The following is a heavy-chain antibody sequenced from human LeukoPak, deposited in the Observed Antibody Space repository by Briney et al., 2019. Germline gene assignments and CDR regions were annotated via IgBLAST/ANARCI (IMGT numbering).Heavy chain of an antibody. CDR1: GGSFSGYY. Sequence: PSETLSLTCAVYGGSFSGYYWSWIRQPPGKGLEWIGEINHSGSTYYNPSLKSRVTISVDRSKNQFSLKLSSVTAADTAVYYCARDNKVRGRELDYWGQGTLVTVSS. CDR3: ARDNKVRGRELDY. J-gene: IGHJ4*02. D-gene: IGHD3-10*01. V-gene: IGHV4-34*01. CDR2: INHSGST.